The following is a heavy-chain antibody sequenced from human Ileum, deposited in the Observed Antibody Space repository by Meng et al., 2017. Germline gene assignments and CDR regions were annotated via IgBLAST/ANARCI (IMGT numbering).Heavy chain of an antibody. J-gene: IGHJ4*02. CDR1: GGSISSSIW. V-gene: IGHV4-4*02. CDR2: IHHSGTT. CDR3: ARGVVSGSHYNTY. D-gene: IGHD3-10*01. Sequence: HVQLQESGPGLVKTSGTLSLTCAVSGGSISSSIWWSWVRQPPEKGLEWIGEIHHSGTTNYSPSLKSRLTISVDKSKNQFSLKLQSVTAADTAVYFCARGVVSGSHYNTYWGQGTLVTVSS.